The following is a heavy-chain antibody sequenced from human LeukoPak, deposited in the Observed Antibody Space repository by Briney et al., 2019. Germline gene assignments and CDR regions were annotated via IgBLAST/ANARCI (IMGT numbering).Heavy chain of an antibody. CDR2: ISAYNDNT. CDR3: ARDNKKIAARPVDY. CDR1: GYTFTSYG. Sequence: ASVKVSCKASGYTFTSYGISWVRQAPGQGLEWMGWISAYNDNTNYAQKLQGRVTMTTDTSTSTAYMELRSLRSDDTAVYYCARDNKKIAARPVDYWGQGTLVTVSS. J-gene: IGHJ4*02. V-gene: IGHV1-18*01. D-gene: IGHD6-6*01.